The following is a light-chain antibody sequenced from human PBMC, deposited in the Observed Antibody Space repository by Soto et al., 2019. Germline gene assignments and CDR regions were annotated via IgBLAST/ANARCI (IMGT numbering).Light chain of an antibody. CDR1: SGDVGGYNY. CDR3: SSYTSSSTV. V-gene: IGLV2-14*01. CDR2: DVS. J-gene: IGLJ1*01. Sequence: SALTQPASVSGSPGQSITISCTGTSGDVGGYNYVSWYQQHPGKAPKLMIYDVSNRPSGVSNRFSGSKSGNTASLTISELKAEDEADYYCSSYTSSSTVFGTGTKVTVL.